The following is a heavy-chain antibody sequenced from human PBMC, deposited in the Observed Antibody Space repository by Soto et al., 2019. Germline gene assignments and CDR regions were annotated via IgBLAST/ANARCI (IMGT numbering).Heavy chain of an antibody. Sequence: VESGGDLVQPGGSLRLSCVASGFSVNSGYMNWVRQAPGKGPQWVSVIYRGGTTYQPDSVKGRFTISRDDSKNALYLQMNSLRPEDTAVYYCARANDFNAFDIWGPGTMVTVSS. J-gene: IGHJ3*02. CDR1: GFSVNSGY. D-gene: IGHD2-21*02. CDR3: ARANDFNAFDI. V-gene: IGHV3-53*04. CDR2: IYRGGTT.